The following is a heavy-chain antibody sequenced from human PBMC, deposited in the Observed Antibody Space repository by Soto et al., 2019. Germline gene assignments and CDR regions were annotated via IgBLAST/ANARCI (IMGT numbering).Heavy chain of an antibody. V-gene: IGHV3-23*01. CDR3: AKEGGDYNYYYLDV. D-gene: IGHD4-17*01. Sequence: EVHLLESGGGLVQPGGSLRLSCAASGFTFSSCAMTWVRQAPGKGLEWVSEVSGGADYTYYADSVKGRFTISRDNSKNTLSLQMNSLRAEDTAVYYCAKEGGDYNYYYLDVWGKVTTVTVAS. CDR1: GFTFSSCA. CDR2: VSGGADYT. J-gene: IGHJ6*03.